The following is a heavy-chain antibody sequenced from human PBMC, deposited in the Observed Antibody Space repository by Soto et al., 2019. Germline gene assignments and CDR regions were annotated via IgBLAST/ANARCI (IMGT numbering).Heavy chain of an antibody. Sequence: GGSLRLSCTTSGLAFSTYWMAWVRQAPGKGLEWVGNTKPDETETYYAGSVEGRFTISRDSAKSSLYLQMDSLRVEDTAVYYCATIGDVTFHYWGQGTPVTVS. J-gene: IGHJ4*02. D-gene: IGHD4-4*01. CDR2: TKPDETET. CDR1: GLAFSTYW. CDR3: ATIGDVTFHY. V-gene: IGHV3-7*02.